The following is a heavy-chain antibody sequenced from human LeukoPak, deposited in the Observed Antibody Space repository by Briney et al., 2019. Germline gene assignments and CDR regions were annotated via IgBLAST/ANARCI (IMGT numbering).Heavy chain of an antibody. CDR2: ISSSSSYI. CDR1: GFTFSSYS. J-gene: IGHJ4*02. Sequence: GGSLRLSCAASGFTFSSYSMNWVRQAPGKGLEWVSSISSSSSYIYYADSVKGRFTISRDNAKNSLYLQMNSLRAEDTAVYYCARYCSSTSCYSPANFDYWGQGTLVTVSS. D-gene: IGHD2-2*02. CDR3: ARYCSSTSCYSPANFDY. V-gene: IGHV3-21*01.